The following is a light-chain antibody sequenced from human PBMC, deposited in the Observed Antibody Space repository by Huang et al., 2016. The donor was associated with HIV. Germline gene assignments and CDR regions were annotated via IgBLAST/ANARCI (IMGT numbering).Light chain of an antibody. Sequence: DIVLTQSPGTLSLSPGGRATLSCRASQSVSGTYLAWYQQKPGQAPRLLIYGTSIRATGIPDRFSGSGSATDFTLTISGLEPEDFALYYCQQYGTSPPSLTFGGGTKVGIK. CDR3: QQYGTSPPSLT. V-gene: IGKV3-20*01. CDR1: QSVSGTY. J-gene: IGKJ4*01. CDR2: GTS.